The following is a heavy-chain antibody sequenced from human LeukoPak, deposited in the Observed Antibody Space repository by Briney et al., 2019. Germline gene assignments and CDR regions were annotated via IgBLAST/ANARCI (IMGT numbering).Heavy chain of an antibody. CDR3: ATDLGHSIHYFVS. CDR2: IKQDGNEE. CDR1: GFSFGSYW. Sequence: GGSLRLSCAASGFSFGSYWMSWVRQAPGKGLEWVANIKQDGNEEFYVDSVEGRFTISRDNGKNSLYLHMHSLGAEDTAVYYCATDLGHSIHYFVSWGQGTLVTVSS. V-gene: IGHV3-7*01. J-gene: IGHJ4*02. D-gene: IGHD2-21*01.